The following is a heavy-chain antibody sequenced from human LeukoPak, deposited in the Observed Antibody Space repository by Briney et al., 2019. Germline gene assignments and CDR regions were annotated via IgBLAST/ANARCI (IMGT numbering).Heavy chain of an antibody. Sequence: ASVKVSCTASGYTFTSYDINWVRQAAGHGLEWVGWMNPNSGNTGYTPKFQGRVTMTRDTSASTVYMELSSLTSEDTAVYYCARAYYYAMDVWGQGTTVTVSS. CDR2: MNPNSGNT. V-gene: IGHV1-8*01. CDR3: ARAYYYAMDV. J-gene: IGHJ6*02. CDR1: GYTFTSYD.